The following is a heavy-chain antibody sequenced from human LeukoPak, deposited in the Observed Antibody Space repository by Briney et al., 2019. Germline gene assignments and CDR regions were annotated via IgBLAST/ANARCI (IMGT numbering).Heavy chain of an antibody. CDR2: IIPIFGTA. D-gene: IGHD2-2*02. Sequence: SVKVSCKASGGTFSSYAISWVRQAPGQGLEWMGGIIPIFGTANYAQKFQGRVTITTDESTSTAYMKLSSLGSEDTAVYYCASLGYCSSTSCYKVWAFDIWGQGIMVTVSS. CDR3: ASLGYCSSTSCYKVWAFDI. J-gene: IGHJ3*02. CDR1: GGTFSSYA. V-gene: IGHV1-69*05.